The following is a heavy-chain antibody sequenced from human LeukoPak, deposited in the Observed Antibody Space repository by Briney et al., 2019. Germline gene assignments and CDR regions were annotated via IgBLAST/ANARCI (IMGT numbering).Heavy chain of an antibody. Sequence: GRSLRLSCAASGFTFSSYGMHWVRQAPGKGLEWVSAISGSGGGTYYADSVKGRFTISRDNSKNTLYLQMNSLRAEDTAVYYCAKDRIHLRGTSAYSDFDYWGQGTLVTVSS. CDR3: AKDRIHLRGTSAYSDFDY. D-gene: IGHD3-16*01. J-gene: IGHJ4*02. CDR1: GFTFSSYG. CDR2: ISGSGGGT. V-gene: IGHV3-23*01.